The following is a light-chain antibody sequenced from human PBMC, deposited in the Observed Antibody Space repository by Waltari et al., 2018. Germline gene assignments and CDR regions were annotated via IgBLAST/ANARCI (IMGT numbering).Light chain of an antibody. CDR3: AAWDDSLXGRV. V-gene: IGLV1-44*01. CDR1: SSNIAVNT. J-gene: IGLJ2*01. Sequence: QSVLTQPPSASGTPGQTVSISCSGGSSNIAVNTVXWYQQLPGMAPKLLINGNNQRPSGVPDRFSGSKSGTSASLAISGLQSEDEADYYCAAWDDSLXGRVFGGGTKLTVL. CDR2: GNN.